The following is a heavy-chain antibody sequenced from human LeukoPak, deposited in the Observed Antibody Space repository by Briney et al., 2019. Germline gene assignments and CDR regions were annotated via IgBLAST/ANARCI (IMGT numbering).Heavy chain of an antibody. D-gene: IGHD6-13*01. CDR3: ARGPRAAADDY. CDR1: GGSINSGSYY. J-gene: IGHJ4*02. CDR2: INPSGST. V-gene: IGHV4-61*02. Sequence: SETLSLTCTVSGGSINSGSYYWSWIRQPAGKGLEWIGRINPSGSTDYNPSLKSRVTISVDTSKNQFSLKLTSVTAADTAVYYCARGPRAAADDYWGQGTLVTVSS.